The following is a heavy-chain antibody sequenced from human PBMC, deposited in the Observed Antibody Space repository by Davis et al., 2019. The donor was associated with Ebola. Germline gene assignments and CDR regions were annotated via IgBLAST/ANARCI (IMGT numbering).Heavy chain of an antibody. CDR1: GFTFRNYW. D-gene: IGHD5-12*01. Sequence: GESLKISCAASGFTFRNYWMHWVRQAPGKGLVWVSRINSDGSSTSYADSVKGRFTISRDNAKNTLYLQMNSLRAEDTAVYYCAQDSGLDYWGQGTLVTVSS. CDR3: AQDSGLDY. J-gene: IGHJ4*02. CDR2: INSDGSST. V-gene: IGHV3-74*01.